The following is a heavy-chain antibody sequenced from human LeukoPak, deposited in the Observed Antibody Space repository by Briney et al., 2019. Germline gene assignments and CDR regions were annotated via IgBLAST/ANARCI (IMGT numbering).Heavy chain of an antibody. CDR2: ITIRGRST. CDR1: GFTFSSYA. D-gene: IGHD2-2*01. J-gene: IGHJ4*02. V-gene: IGHV3-23*01. CDR3: AKDHPDCRGTSCLLFDC. Sequence: HPGGSLRLSCAASGFTFSSYAMSWVRQAPRKGLEWVSTITIRGRSTYYAHSVKGRFTISRDNSKNTLYLQMNSLRAEYTAVYYCAKDHPDCRGTSCLLFDCCGQGTLVTVSS.